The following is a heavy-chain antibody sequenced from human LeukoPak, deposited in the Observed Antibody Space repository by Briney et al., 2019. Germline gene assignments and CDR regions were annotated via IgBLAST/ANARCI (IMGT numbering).Heavy chain of an antibody. V-gene: IGHV3-11*06. Sequence: GGSLRLSCAASGFTFSDYYMSWIRQAPGKGLEWVSYISSSSSYTNYADSVKGRFTISRDNAKNSLYLQMNSLRAEDTAVYYCARDSGVAVAGTGWFDPWVQGTLVTVSS. D-gene: IGHD6-19*01. CDR3: ARDSGVAVAGTGWFDP. CDR1: GFTFSDYY. CDR2: ISSSSSYT. J-gene: IGHJ5*02.